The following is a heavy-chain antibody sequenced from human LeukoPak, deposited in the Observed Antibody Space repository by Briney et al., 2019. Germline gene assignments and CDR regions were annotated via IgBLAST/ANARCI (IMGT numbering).Heavy chain of an antibody. V-gene: IGHV4-39*01. CDR1: GGSISSSSYY. CDR2: IYYSGST. D-gene: IGHD2-2*01. CDR3: ARLVLPAVRFDY. J-gene: IGHJ4*02. Sequence: PSETLSLTCTVSGGSISSSSYYWGWIRQPPGKRLEWIGSIYYSGSTYYNPSLKSRVTISVDTSKNQFSLKLSSVTAADTAVYYCARLVLPAVRFDYWGQGTLVTVSS.